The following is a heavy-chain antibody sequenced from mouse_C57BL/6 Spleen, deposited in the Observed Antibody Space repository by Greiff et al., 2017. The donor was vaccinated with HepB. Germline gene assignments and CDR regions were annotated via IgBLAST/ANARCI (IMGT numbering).Heavy chain of an antibody. J-gene: IGHJ4*01. CDR3: AKGDYDGDYYAMDY. D-gene: IGHD2-4*01. CDR2: ICRGGST. V-gene: IGHV2-5*01. CDR1: GFSLTSYG. Sequence: VQLQQSGPGLVQPSQSLSITCTVSGFSLTSYGVHWVRQSPGKGLEWLGVICRGGSTDYNAAFMSRLSITKDNSKSQVFFKMNSLQADDTAIYYCAKGDYDGDYYAMDYWGQGTSVTVSS.